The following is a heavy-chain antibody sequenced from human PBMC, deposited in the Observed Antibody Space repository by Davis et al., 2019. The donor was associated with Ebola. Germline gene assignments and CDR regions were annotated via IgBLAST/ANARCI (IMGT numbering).Heavy chain of an antibody. CDR1: GYTFTSYY. CDR2: IIPILGIA. J-gene: IGHJ4*02. CDR3: ASASPLSGFMYYFDY. V-gene: IGHV1-69*02. Sequence: SVKVSCKASGYTFTSYYMHWVRQAPGQGLEWMGRIIPILGIANYAQKFQGRVTITADKSTSTAYMELSSLRSEDTAVYYCASASPLSGFMYYFDYWGQGTLVTVSS. D-gene: IGHD2/OR15-2a*01.